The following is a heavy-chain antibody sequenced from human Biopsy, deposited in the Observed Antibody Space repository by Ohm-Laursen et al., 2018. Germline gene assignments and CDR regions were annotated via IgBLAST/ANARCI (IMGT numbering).Heavy chain of an antibody. CDR2: ITGSGGST. CDR3: AKGYGPDNWFDP. D-gene: IGHD3-16*01. V-gene: IGHV3-23*01. CDR1: GFTFSTYA. Sequence: SLRLSCAASGFTFSTYAMTWVRQAPGEGLEWVSSITGSGGSTYYPDSVKGRFTISGDNSKNSLYLQMNSLRAEDTVVYYCAKGYGPDNWFDPWGQGTLVTVSS. J-gene: IGHJ5*02.